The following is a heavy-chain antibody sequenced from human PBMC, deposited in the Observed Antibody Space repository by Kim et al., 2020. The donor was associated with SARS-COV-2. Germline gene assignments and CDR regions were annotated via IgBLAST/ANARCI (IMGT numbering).Heavy chain of an antibody. V-gene: IGHV5-51*01. CDR2: IYPGDSDT. CDR1: EYTFNNYW. J-gene: IGHJ4*02. D-gene: IGHD1-26*01. CDR3: ARAPSGTFPPSYFDY. Sequence: GESLKISCKASEYTFNNYWIGWVRQMPGKGLQWLGIIYPGDSDTKYNPSVQGQVTISADWSLTTAYLQWSSLKASDTAIYYCARAPSGTFPPSYFDYWGQ.